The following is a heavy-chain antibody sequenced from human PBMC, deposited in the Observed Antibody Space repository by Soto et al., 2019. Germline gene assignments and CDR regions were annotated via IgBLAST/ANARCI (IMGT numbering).Heavy chain of an antibody. CDR2: ISGSGGST. CDR3: AKASTFMVRGVIKTYYFDY. Sequence: PGGSLRLSCAASGFTFSNAWMNWVRQAPGKGLEWVSAISGSGGSTYYADSVKGRFTISRDNSKNTLYLQMNSLRAEDTAVYYCAKASTFMVRGVIKTYYFDYWGQGTLVTVSS. V-gene: IGHV3-23*01. D-gene: IGHD3-10*01. CDR1: GFTFSNAW. J-gene: IGHJ4*02.